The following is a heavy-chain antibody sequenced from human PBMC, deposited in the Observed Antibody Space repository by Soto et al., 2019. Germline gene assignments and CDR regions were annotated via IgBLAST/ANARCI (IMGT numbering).Heavy chain of an antibody. J-gene: IGHJ4*02. D-gene: IGHD6-19*01. V-gene: IGHV3-21*01. Sequence: PGGSLRLSCAASGFTFSSYSMNWVRQSPGKGLEWVSSISSSSYIYYADSVKGRFTISRDNAKNSLYLQMNSLRAEDTAVYYCARDSSGWSTYFDYWGQGTLVTVSS. CDR2: ISSSSYI. CDR3: ARDSSGWSTYFDY. CDR1: GFTFSSYS.